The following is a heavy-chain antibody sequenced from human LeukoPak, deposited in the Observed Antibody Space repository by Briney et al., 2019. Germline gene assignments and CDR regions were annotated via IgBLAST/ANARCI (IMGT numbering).Heavy chain of an antibody. J-gene: IGHJ5*02. Sequence: SETLSLTCTVSGGSISSYYWSWIRQPPGKGLECIGYIYYSGSTNYNPSLKSRVTISVDTSKNQFSLKLSSVTAADTAVYYCATQTTVVTPPEAWGQGTLVTVSS. CDR3: ATQTTVVTPPEA. CDR2: IYYSGST. V-gene: IGHV4-59*01. CDR1: GGSISSYY. D-gene: IGHD4-23*01.